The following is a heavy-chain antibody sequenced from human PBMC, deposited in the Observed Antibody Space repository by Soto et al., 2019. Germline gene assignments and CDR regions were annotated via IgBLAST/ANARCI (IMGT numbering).Heavy chain of an antibody. D-gene: IGHD2-21*02. Sequence: QVRLQESGPGLGKPSETLSLTCTVSGCSISSYYWSWIRQPPGKGLEWRGYMYNTGSTIYNPSLKRRVTISVDTSMNQSSLTPTSATAADMAVYYCARDLWGYCGADCYPLDAWGQGTMVTVSS. J-gene: IGHJ6*02. CDR2: MYNTGST. CDR1: GCSISSYY. CDR3: ARDLWGYCGADCYPLDA. V-gene: IGHV4-59*01.